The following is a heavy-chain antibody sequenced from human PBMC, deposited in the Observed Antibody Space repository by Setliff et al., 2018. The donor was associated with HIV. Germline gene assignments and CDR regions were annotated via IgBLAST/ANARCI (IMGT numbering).Heavy chain of an antibody. D-gene: IGHD6-19*01. J-gene: IGHJ4*02. CDR1: GGTFSSYA. CDR3: ARSPPNRVYSNGWYVDN. V-gene: IGHV1-18*01. CDR2: ISAYDGNT. Sequence: ASVKVSCKASGGTFSSYAISWVRQAPGQGLEWMGWISAYDGNTKYALKFQGRVTLTTDTFTSTAYMELMSLRSDDTAVYYCARSPPNRVYSNGWYVDNWGQGALVTVSS.